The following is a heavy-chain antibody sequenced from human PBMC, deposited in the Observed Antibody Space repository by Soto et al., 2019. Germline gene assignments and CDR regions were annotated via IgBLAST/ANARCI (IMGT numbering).Heavy chain of an antibody. D-gene: IGHD5-12*01. Sequence: ASLQVSSQDSLYTLPRCHTHCVRQAPRHGLEWMGIINPSGGSTSYAQKFQGRVTMTRDTSTSTVYMELSSLRSEDTAVYYWARRGYSGYDRYNYGMDGWGQGTTVTFSS. J-gene: IGHJ6*02. CDR3: ARRGYSGYDRYNYGMDG. V-gene: IGHV1-46*01. CDR1: LYTLPRCH. CDR2: INPSGGST.